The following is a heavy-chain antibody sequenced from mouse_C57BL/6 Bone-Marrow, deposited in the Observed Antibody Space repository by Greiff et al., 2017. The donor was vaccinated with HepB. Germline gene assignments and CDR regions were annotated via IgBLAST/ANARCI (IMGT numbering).Heavy chain of an antibody. CDR1: GFTFSSYA. D-gene: IGHD3-2*02. CDR2: ISSGGDYI. CDR3: TRDSSGLYYFDY. V-gene: IGHV5-9-1*02. J-gene: IGHJ2*01. Sequence: EVKLMESGEGLVKPGGSLKLSCAASGFTFSSYAMSWVRQTPETRLEWVAYISSGGDYIYYADTVKGRFTISRDNARNTLYLQMSSLKSEDTAMYYCTRDSSGLYYFDYWGQGTTLTVSS.